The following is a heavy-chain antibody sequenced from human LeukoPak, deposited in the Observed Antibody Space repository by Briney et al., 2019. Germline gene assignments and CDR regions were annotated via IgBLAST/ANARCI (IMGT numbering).Heavy chain of an antibody. CDR2: ISSSSSYI. Sequence: PGGSLRLSCAASGFSFGSYAMNWVRQAPGKGLEWVSSISSSSSYIYYADSVKGRFTISRDNAKNSLYLQMNSLRAEDTAVYYCAREEYSGSYYFDYWGQGTLVTVSS. J-gene: IGHJ4*02. CDR1: GFSFGSYA. D-gene: IGHD1-26*01. CDR3: AREEYSGSYYFDY. V-gene: IGHV3-21*01.